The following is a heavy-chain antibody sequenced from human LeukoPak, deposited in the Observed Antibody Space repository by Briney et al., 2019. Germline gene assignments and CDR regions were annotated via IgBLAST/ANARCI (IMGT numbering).Heavy chain of an antibody. J-gene: IGHJ4*02. CDR3: ASHYNWNDAFDY. V-gene: IGHV4-34*01. CDR2: INHSGST. D-gene: IGHD1-20*01. Sequence: SETLSLTCAVYGGSFSGYYWSWIRQPPGKGLEWIGEINHSGSTNYNPSLKSRVTISVDTSKNQFSLKLSSVTAADTAVYYCASHYNWNDAFDYWGQGTLVTVSS. CDR1: GGSFSGYY.